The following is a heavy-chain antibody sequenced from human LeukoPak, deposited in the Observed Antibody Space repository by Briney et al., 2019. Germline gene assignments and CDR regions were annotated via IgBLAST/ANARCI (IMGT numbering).Heavy chain of an antibody. D-gene: IGHD2-21*01. CDR1: GFTFSSYS. V-gene: IGHV3-21*04. CDR3: AKAPVTSCRGAYCYPFDS. J-gene: IGHJ4*02. CDR2: ISSSSSYI. Sequence: GGSLRLSCAASGFTFSSYSMNWVRQAPGKGLEWVSSISSSSSYIYYADSVRGRFTISRDNSKNTLYLQMNSLRAEGAAVYFCAKAPVTSCRGAYCYPFDSWGQGTLVTVSS.